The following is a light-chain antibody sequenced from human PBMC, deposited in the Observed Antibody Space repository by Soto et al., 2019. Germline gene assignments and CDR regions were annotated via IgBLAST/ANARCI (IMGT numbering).Light chain of an antibody. CDR1: SSDVGGYNY. J-gene: IGLJ2*01. CDR2: EVS. V-gene: IGLV2-14*01. Sequence: QSALTQPASVSGSPGQSITISCTGTSSDVGGYNYVSWYQQHPGKAPKPTIYEVSNRPSGVSDRFSGSKSGNTASLTISGLQAEDESDYYGSSYTSSSTHVVFGGGTKVTVL. CDR3: SSYTSSSTHVV.